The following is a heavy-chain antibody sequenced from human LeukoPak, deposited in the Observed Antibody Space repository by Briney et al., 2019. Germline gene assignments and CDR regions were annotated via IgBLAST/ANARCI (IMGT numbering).Heavy chain of an antibody. CDR2: ISYDGSNK. CDR1: RFTFSNYG. CDR3: AKTGNYNWNGFDY. D-gene: IGHD1-20*01. Sequence: GRSLRLSCAASRFTFSNYGMHWVRQAPGKGLEWVAIISYDGSNKYYADSVKGRFTISRDNSKNTLYLQMNSLRVEDSAVYYCAKTGNYNWNGFDYWGRGTLVTVSS. J-gene: IGHJ4*02. V-gene: IGHV3-30*18.